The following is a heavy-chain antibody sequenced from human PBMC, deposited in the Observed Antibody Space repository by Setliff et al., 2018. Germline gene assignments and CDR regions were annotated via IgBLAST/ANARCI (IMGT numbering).Heavy chain of an antibody. CDR3: ARDRTAMVTHYGMDV. CDR2: ISGSGGST. CDR1: GLTFSSYA. D-gene: IGHD5-18*01. V-gene: IGHV3-23*01. Sequence: GGSLRLSCAASGLTFSSYAMSWVRQAPGKGLEWVSAISGSGGSTYYADSVKGRFTISRDNSKNTLYLQMNSLRAEDTAVYYCARDRTAMVTHYGMDVWGQGTTVTVSS. J-gene: IGHJ6*02.